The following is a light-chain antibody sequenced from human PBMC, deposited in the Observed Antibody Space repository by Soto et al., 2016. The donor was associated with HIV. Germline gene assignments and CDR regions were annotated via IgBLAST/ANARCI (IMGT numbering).Light chain of an antibody. Sequence: DIQMTQSPSTLSASVGDTVTLTCRASQSVSTWVAWYQQKPGKAPKLVIYKASLLPREVPSRFSGSGSGTEFTLTISGLQPDDFATYYRQHYNNYLYTFGPGTRVEIK. CDR1: QSVSTW. CDR3: QHYNNYLYT. J-gene: IGKJ2*01. CDR2: KAS. V-gene: IGKV1-5*03.